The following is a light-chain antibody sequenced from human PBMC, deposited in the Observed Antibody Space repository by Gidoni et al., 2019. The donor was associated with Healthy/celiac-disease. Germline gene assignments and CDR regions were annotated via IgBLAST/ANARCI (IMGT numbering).Light chain of an antibody. CDR1: QSVSSSY. CDR2: GAS. CDR3: QQYGSSRT. V-gene: IGKV3-20*01. Sequence: ELVLTQSPGTPSLSPGERATLSCRASQSVSSSYLAWYQQKPGQAPRLLIYGASSRATGIPDRFSGSGSGTDFTLTISRLEPEDFAVYYCQQYGSSRTFXQXTKVEIK. J-gene: IGKJ1*01.